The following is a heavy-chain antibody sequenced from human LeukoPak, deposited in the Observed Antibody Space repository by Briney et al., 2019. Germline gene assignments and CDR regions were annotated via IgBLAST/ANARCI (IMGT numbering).Heavy chain of an antibody. Sequence: PGRSLRLSCATSGFTFSSYGMYWVRQAPGKGLEWVAIISYDGSNKYYTDSVKGRFTISRDNSKNTLYLQMNSLRAEDTAVYYCAKDRLRYFDWLYFFDYWGQGTRVTVCS. CDR1: GFTFSSYG. CDR3: AKDRLRYFDWLYFFDY. J-gene: IGHJ4*02. V-gene: IGHV3-30*18. D-gene: IGHD3-9*01. CDR2: ISYDGSNK.